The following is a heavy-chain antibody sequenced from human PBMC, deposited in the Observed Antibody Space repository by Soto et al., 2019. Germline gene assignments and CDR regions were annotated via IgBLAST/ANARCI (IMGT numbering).Heavy chain of an antibody. D-gene: IGHD3-22*01. CDR2: IIPIFGTA. J-gene: IGHJ6*02. V-gene: IGHV1-69*13. Sequence: SVKVSCKASGCTFSSYAISWVRQAPGQGLEWMGGIIPIFGTANYAQKFQGRVTITADESTSTAYMELSSLRSEDTAVYYCARDEYYYDSSGYYFVYYGMDVWGQGTTVTVSS. CDR1: GCTFSSYA. CDR3: ARDEYYYDSSGYYFVYYGMDV.